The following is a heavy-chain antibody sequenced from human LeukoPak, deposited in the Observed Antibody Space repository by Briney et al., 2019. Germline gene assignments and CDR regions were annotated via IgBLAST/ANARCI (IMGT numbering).Heavy chain of an antibody. CDR1: GFTFSSYE. J-gene: IGHJ6*04. CDR2: ISSSGTM. V-gene: IGHV3-48*03. D-gene: IGHD3-10*02. Sequence: GGSLRLSCAASGFTFSSYEMNWVRQAPGKGLEWVSYISSSGTMYYADSVKGRFTISRDNAKNSLYLQMDSLRAEDTAVYYCAELGITMIGGVWGKGTTVTISS. CDR3: AELGITMIGGV.